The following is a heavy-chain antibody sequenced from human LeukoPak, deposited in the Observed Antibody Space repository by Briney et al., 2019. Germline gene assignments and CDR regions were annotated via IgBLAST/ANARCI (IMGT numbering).Heavy chain of an antibody. CDR3: ARDPNVFEY. CDR2: INGDGSST. D-gene: IGHD1-1*01. J-gene: IGHJ4*02. Sequence: GGSLRLSCAASGFTFSSYGMHWVRQAPGKGLVWVSRINGDGSSTNYADSVKGRFTISRDSAKNTLYLQMNSLRAKDTAVYYCARDPNVFEYWGQGTLVTV. CDR1: GFTFSSYG. V-gene: IGHV3-74*01.